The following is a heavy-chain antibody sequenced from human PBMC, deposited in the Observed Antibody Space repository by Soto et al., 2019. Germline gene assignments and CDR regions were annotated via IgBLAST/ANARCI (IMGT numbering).Heavy chain of an antibody. CDR3: ASGGGGDPHNWFDP. D-gene: IGHD2-21*02. Sequence: QVQLVQSGAEVKKPGSSVKVSCKASGGTFSSYAISWVRQAPGQGLEWMGGIIPIFGTANYAQKFQGRVTITADETTSTANMELNSLRSEDTAVYYCASGGGGDPHNWFDPWGQGTLVTVSS. V-gene: IGHV1-69*01. CDR1: GGTFSSYA. J-gene: IGHJ5*02. CDR2: IIPIFGTA.